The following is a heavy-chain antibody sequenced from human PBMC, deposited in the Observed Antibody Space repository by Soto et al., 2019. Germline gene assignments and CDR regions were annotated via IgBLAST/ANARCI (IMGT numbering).Heavy chain of an antibody. J-gene: IGHJ6*02. V-gene: IGHV3-30*18. CDR3: AKATNYYYYGMDV. CDR1: GFTFSSYG. CDR2: ISYDGSNK. Sequence: GGSLRLSCAASGFTFSSYGMHWVRQAPGKGLEWVAVISYDGSNKYYADSVKGRFTISRDNSKSTLYLQMNSLRAEDTAVYYCAKATNYYYYGMDVWGQGTTVTVPS.